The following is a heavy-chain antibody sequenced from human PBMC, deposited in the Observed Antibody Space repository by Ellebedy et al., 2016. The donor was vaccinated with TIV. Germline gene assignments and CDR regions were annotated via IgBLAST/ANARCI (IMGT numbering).Heavy chain of an antibody. J-gene: IGHJ4*02. Sequence: SGPTLVXPTQTLTLTCSFSGFSLISSEMGVAWIRQPPGKALECLAFIYRDDDKRYNPSLKNRLTITKDTSKNQVVLIMTNMNPVDTATYYCAHYDSGWNGLDFWGPGTLVSVSS. V-gene: IGHV2-5*02. CDR2: IYRDDDK. CDR1: GFSLISSEMG. D-gene: IGHD6-19*01. CDR3: AHYDSGWNGLDF.